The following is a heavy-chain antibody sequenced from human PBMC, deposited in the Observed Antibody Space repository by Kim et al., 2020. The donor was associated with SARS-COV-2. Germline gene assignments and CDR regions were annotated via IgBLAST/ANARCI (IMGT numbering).Heavy chain of an antibody. D-gene: IGHD5-12*01. CDR1: GFTFSNAW. V-gene: IGHV3-15*01. CDR3: TTDTWMVAKAMPAY. J-gene: IGHJ4*02. Sequence: GGSLRLSCAASGFTFSNAWMSWVRQAPGKGLEWVGRIKSKTDGGTTDYAAPVKGRFTISRDDSKNTLYLQMNSLKTEDTAVYYCTTDTWMVAKAMPAYWGQGTLVTVSS. CDR2: IKSKTDGGTT.